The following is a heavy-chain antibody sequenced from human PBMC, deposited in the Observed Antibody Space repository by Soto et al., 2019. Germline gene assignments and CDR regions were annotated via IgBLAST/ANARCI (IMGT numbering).Heavy chain of an antibody. CDR3: ARASPGYSSGGTNDY. V-gene: IGHV1-18*01. CDR1: GYTFTSYG. J-gene: IGHJ4*02. Sequence: ASVKVSCKASGYTFTSYGISWVRQAPGQGLEWMGWISAYNGNTNYAQKLQGRVTMTTDTSTSTAYMELRSLRSDDTAVYYCARASPGYSSGGTNDYWGQGTLVTVSS. D-gene: IGHD5-18*01. CDR2: ISAYNGNT.